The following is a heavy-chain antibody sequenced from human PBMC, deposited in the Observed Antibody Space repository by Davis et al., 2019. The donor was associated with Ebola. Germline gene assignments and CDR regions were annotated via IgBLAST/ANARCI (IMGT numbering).Heavy chain of an antibody. J-gene: IGHJ3*02. D-gene: IGHD3-22*01. CDR2: ISGSGGST. CDR1: GFTFSSYA. Sequence: PGGSLRLSCAASGFTFSSYAMSWVRQAPGKGLEWVSAISGSGGSTYYADSVKGRFTLSRDNSKNTLYLQMNSLRDEDTAVYYCAKAQFSDYYDSSGDAFDIWGQGTMVTVSS. CDR3: AKAQFSDYYDSSGDAFDI. V-gene: IGHV3-23*01.